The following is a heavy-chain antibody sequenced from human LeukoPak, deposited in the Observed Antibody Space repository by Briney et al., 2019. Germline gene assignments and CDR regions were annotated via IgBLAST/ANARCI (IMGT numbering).Heavy chain of an antibody. D-gene: IGHD3-16*01. CDR1: RYSIITGYY. CDR3: STSYVAVCALDY. Sequence: SENLSLTCDVSRYSIITGYYWARVRQPPGKELGWLGSVYHSGSTYYNLSLQSRVNILVDPTKNQFSLSLTSVTAAHTAVYYYSTSYVAVCALDYWGQGTMVTVSS. CDR2: VYHSGST. J-gene: IGHJ4*02. V-gene: IGHV4-38-2*01.